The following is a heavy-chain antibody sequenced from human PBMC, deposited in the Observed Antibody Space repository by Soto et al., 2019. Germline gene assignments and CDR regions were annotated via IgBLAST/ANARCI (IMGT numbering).Heavy chain of an antibody. CDR1: GYTLTELS. CDR3: ARVGGGLASLGYYGMDV. Sequence: ASVKVSCKVSGYTLTELSMHWVRQAPGKGLEWMGWINPNSGGTNYAQRFQGWVTMTRDRSISTAYMELSRLKSDDTAVYYCARVGGGLASLGYYGMDVWGQGTTVTVSS. D-gene: IGHD3-10*01. V-gene: IGHV1-2*04. CDR2: INPNSGGT. J-gene: IGHJ6*02.